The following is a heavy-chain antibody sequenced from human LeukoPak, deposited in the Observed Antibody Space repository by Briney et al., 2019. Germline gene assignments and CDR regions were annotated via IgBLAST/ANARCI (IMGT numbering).Heavy chain of an antibody. Sequence: ASVKVSCKASGYTFNNYGISWVRQAPGQGLEWMGWISTYTGNTNYAQKLLGRVTMTTDTSTSTAYMELRSLRSDDTAVYYCARRSGYNYYYMDVWGKGTTVTVSS. V-gene: IGHV1-18*01. CDR3: ARRSGYNYYYMDV. CDR1: GYTFNNYG. J-gene: IGHJ6*03. D-gene: IGHD3-10*01. CDR2: ISTYTGNT.